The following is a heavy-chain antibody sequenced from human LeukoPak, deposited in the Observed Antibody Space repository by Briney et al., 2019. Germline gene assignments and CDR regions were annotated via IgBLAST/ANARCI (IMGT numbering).Heavy chain of an antibody. CDR2: INHSGST. Sequence: PSETLSLTCAAYGGSFSGYYWSWIRQPPGKGLEWIGEINHSGSTNYNPSLKSRVTISVDTSKNQFSLKLSSVTAADTAVYYCARGSSSWSRRYFDLWGRGTLVTVSS. V-gene: IGHV4-34*01. J-gene: IGHJ2*01. D-gene: IGHD6-13*01. CDR3: ARGSSSWSRRYFDL. CDR1: GGSFSGYY.